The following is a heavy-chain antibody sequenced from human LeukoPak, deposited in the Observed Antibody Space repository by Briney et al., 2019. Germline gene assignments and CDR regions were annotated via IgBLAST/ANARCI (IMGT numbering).Heavy chain of an antibody. CDR3: ARGKSIAVAGDFDI. CDR1: GGSFSGYY. J-gene: IGHJ3*02. V-gene: IGHV4-34*01. D-gene: IGHD6-19*01. Sequence: SETLSLTCAVYGGSFSGYYWSWIRQPPGKGLEWIGEINHSGSTNCNPSLKSRVTISLDTSKNQISLKLSSVTAADTAVYYCARGKSIAVAGDFDIWGQGTMVTVSS. CDR2: INHSGST.